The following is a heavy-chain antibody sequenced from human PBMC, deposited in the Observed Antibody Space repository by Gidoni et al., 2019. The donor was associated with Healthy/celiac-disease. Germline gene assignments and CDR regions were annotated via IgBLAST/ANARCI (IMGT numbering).Heavy chain of an antibody. CDR1: GGSISSSSYY. Sequence: GGSISSSSYYWGWIRQPPGKGLEWIGSIYYSGSTYYNPSLKSRVTISVDTSKNQFSLKLSSVTAADTAVYYCARDWTLSYYDFWSCYAAGSYYYGMDVWGQGTTVTVSS. J-gene: IGHJ6*02. D-gene: IGHD3-3*01. V-gene: IGHV4-39*07. CDR2: IYYSGST. CDR3: ARDWTLSYYDFWSCYAAGSYYYGMDV.